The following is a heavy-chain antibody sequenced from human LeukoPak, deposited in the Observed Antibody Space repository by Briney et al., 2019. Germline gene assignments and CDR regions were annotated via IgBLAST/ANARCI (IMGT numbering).Heavy chain of an antibody. D-gene: IGHD4-17*01. CDR3: ARGVAAVTSHLDY. V-gene: IGHV3-48*02. Sequence: GGSLRLSCAASGFTFSAYAMKWGRQAPGKGLEWVSYISVSGSTLYADSVKGRFSISRDNVKNSLYLQMNSLRDEDTAVYFCARGVAAVTSHLDYWGQGTLVTVSS. CDR2: ISVSGSTL. J-gene: IGHJ4*02. CDR1: GFTFSAYA.